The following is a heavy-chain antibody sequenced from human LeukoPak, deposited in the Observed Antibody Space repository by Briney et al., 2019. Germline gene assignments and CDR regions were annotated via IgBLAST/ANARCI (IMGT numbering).Heavy chain of an antibody. J-gene: IGHJ5*02. CDR1: GYTFTSYG. V-gene: IGHV1-18*01. D-gene: IGHD4-23*01. Sequence: ASVKVSCKASGYTFTSYGISWVRQAPGQGLEWMGWISAYNGNTNHAQKLQGRVTMTTDTSTSTAYMELRSLRSDDTAVYYCARDARWFPGDWFDPWGQGTLVTVSS. CDR2: ISAYNGNT. CDR3: ARDARWFPGDWFDP.